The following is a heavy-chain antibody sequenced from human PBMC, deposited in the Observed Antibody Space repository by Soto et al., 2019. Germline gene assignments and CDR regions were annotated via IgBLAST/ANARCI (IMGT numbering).Heavy chain of an antibody. Sequence: QLQLQESGPGLVKPSETLSLTCTVSGGSISSTNSYWGWIRQPPGKGLEWIGSIYYSGNTYYNPSRKSRVTISVDTSKNQFSLKLRSVTAADTAVYYCARRLDWTHFDYWGQGTLVTVSS. D-gene: IGHD1-1*01. J-gene: IGHJ4*02. CDR3: ARRLDWTHFDY. CDR2: IYYSGNT. V-gene: IGHV4-39*01. CDR1: GGSISSTNSY.